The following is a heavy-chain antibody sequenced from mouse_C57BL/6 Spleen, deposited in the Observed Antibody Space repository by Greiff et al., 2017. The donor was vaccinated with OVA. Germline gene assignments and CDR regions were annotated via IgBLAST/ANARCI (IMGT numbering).Heavy chain of an antibody. J-gene: IGHJ2*01. CDR3: ASPMGGYYFDY. CDR2: INPSTGGT. V-gene: IGHV1-42*01. CDR1: GYSFTGYY. Sequence: EVKLMESGPELVKPGASVKISCKASGYSFTGYYMNWVKQSPEKSLEWIGEINPSTGGTTYNQKFKAKATLTVDKSSSTAYMQLKSLTSEDSAVYYCASPMGGYYFDYWGQGTTLTVSS. D-gene: IGHD1-1*02.